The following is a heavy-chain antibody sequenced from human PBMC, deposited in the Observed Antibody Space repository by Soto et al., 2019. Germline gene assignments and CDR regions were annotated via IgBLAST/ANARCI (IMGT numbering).Heavy chain of an antibody. CDR3: ARQDGAATYYFDY. V-gene: IGHV5-51*01. J-gene: IGHJ4*02. CDR1: GYTFSSYW. D-gene: IGHD1-26*01. CDR2: IYPGDSDT. Sequence: GESLKISCKGSGYTFSSYWIAWVRQMPGKGLEWMGIIYPGDSDTRYRPSFQGQVTISVDKSISTAYLQWTNLKASDTALYYCARQDGAATYYFDYWGQGTLVTVSS.